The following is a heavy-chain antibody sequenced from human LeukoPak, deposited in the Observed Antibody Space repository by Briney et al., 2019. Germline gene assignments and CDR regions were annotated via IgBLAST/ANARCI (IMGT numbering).Heavy chain of an antibody. Sequence: ASVKVSCKASGYTFTSYYMHWVRQAPGQGLEWMGIINPSGGSTSYAQKFQGRVTMTTDTSTSTAYMELRSLRSDDTAVYYCARDWGSSWSYYFDYWGQGTLVTVSS. CDR1: GYTFTSYY. V-gene: IGHV1-46*01. D-gene: IGHD6-13*01. CDR2: INPSGGST. J-gene: IGHJ4*02. CDR3: ARDWGSSWSYYFDY.